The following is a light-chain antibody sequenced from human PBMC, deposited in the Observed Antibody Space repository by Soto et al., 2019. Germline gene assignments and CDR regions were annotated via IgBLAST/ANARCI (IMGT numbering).Light chain of an antibody. CDR1: QSVRNK. CDR2: GAY. J-gene: IGKJ1*01. CDR3: QQYDDWPRT. V-gene: IGKV3-15*01. Sequence: EIVMTQSPGLLSMSPGERATLSCRTSQSVRNKLAWYQQKPGQPPRLLIYGAYTRATGIPARISGSGSGTEFTLTISSLQSEDFAVDYCQQYDDWPRTFGQGTTVEVK.